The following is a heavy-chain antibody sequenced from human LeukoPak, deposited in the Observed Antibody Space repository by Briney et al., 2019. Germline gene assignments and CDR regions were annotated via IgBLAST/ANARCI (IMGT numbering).Heavy chain of an antibody. CDR1: GYSISNGYY. V-gene: IGHV4-38-2*02. D-gene: IGHD3-10*01. CDR3: ARTRYYYNSRSYGAPYYFDY. J-gene: IGHJ4*02. Sequence: SETLSLTCTVSGYSISNGYYWGWIRPPPGKGLEWIGSIYYSGSTYYNPSLKSRVTISVDTSKNQFSLKLSSVTAADTAVYYCARTRYYYNSRSYGAPYYFDYWGQGTLVTVSS. CDR2: IYYSGST.